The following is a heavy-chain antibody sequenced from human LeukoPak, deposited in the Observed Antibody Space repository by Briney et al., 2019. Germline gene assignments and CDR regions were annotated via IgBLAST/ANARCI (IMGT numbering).Heavy chain of an antibody. D-gene: IGHD3-10*01. CDR2: IYYSGST. V-gene: IGHV4-34*01. CDR1: GGSFSGYY. CDR3: ATITRITMVRGVIIPY. Sequence: SETLSLTCAVYGGSFSGYYWSWIRQPPGKGLEWIGSIYYSGSTYYNPSLKSRVTISVDTSKNQFSLKLSSVTAADTAVYYCATITRITMVRGVIIPYWGQGTLVTVSS. J-gene: IGHJ4*02.